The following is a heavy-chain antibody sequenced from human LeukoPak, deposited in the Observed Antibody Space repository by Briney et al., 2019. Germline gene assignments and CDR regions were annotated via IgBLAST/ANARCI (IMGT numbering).Heavy chain of an antibody. CDR1: GGTFSSYA. Sequence: ASVKVSCKASGGTFSSYAISWVRQAPGQGLEWMGGIIPIFGTANYTQKFQGRVTITTDESTSTAYMALSSLRSEDTAVYYCARDVGSSGWYTLDYWGQETLVTVST. CDR3: ARDVGSSGWYTLDY. D-gene: IGHD6-19*01. CDR2: IIPIFGTA. J-gene: IGHJ4*02. V-gene: IGHV1-69*05.